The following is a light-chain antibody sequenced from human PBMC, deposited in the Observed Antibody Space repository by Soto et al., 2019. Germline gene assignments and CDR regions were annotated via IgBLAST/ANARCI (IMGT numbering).Light chain of an antibody. V-gene: IGKV1-39*01. J-gene: IGKJ2*01. Sequence: DIQMTQSPSSLSASVGDRVTLTCRSSQSISTYLNWYQQKPGKAPNLLIYAASTLQSGVPSRFSGSGSGTDFTLTISSLQPEDFATYYCQQSHGIPYPFGQGTNLEIK. CDR2: AAS. CDR3: QQSHGIPYP. CDR1: QSISTY.